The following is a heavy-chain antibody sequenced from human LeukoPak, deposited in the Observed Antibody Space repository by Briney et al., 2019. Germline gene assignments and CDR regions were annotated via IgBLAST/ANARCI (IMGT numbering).Heavy chain of an antibody. CDR1: GFTFSSYW. J-gene: IGHJ4*02. Sequence: NTGGSLRLSCAASGFTFSSYWMSWVRQAPGKGLEWVSSVSNSGDYIHYADSVKGRFTISRDNSKNSLYLQMNSLRAEDTAVYYCARALIGYYFDYWGQGTLVTVSS. V-gene: IGHV3-21*06. CDR3: ARALIGYYFDY. CDR2: VSNSGDYI. D-gene: IGHD2-8*01.